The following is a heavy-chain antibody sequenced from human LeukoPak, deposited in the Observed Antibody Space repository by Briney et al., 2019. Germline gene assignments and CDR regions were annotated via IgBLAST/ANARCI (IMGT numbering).Heavy chain of an antibody. CDR2: IKSDGSGI. V-gene: IGHV3-7*03. CDR3: AGGNSMDV. CDR1: GFPFSNSW. D-gene: IGHD1/OR15-1a*01. Sequence: PGGSLRLSCAVSGFPFSNSWMYWVRQAPGKGLEGVANIKSDGSGISYVDSVKGRFIISIDNARNSLYLQMNSLRVEDTAVYFCAGGNSMDVWGKGTAVTVSS. J-gene: IGHJ6*04.